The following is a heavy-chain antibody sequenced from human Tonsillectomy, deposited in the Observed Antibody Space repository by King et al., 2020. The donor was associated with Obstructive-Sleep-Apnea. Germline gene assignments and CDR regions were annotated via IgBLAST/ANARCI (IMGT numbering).Heavy chain of an antibody. J-gene: IGHJ6*02. CDR1: GYTFTNYY. V-gene: IGHV1-46*03. D-gene: IGHD2-15*01. CDR3: AREEYCSGGTCLYGMDV. CDR2: INPSGGAT. Sequence: VQLVESGAEVRKPGASVKVSCKASGYTFTNYYMHWVRQAPGQGLEWVGIINPSGGATSYAQKFQGRVTMTRDTSTSTVYMELSSLRSEDTAVYYCAREEYCSGGTCLYGMDVWGQGTAVTVSS.